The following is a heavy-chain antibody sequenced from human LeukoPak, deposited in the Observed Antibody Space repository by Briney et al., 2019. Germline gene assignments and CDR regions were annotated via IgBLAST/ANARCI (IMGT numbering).Heavy chain of an antibody. D-gene: IGHD1-1*01. J-gene: IGHJ4*02. V-gene: IGHV3-23*01. CDR2: ISGSGGST. Sequence: GGSLRLSCAASGFTFSSHAMSWVRQAPGKGLEWVSGISGSGGSTYYADSVKGRFTISRDNSKNTLCMQMNSLRVEDTAVYYCAKDHSPTYWGQGTLVTVSS. CDR3: AKDHSPTY. CDR1: GFTFSSHA.